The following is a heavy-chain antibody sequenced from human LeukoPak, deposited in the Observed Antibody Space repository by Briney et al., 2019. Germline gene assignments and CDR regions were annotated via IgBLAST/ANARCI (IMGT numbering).Heavy chain of an antibody. D-gene: IGHD3-10*01. V-gene: IGHV3-7*01. CDR3: ARTPYYHRSEGGALDL. CDR1: GLTFSNAW. Sequence: GGSLRLSCAASGLTFSNAWMTWVRQAPGTGLEWVANINQDGSETNYVDSVRGRFTISRDNAKNSLYLQMSSLRVEDTAVYYRARTPYYHRSEGGALDLWGQGTMVTVSS. J-gene: IGHJ3*01. CDR2: INQDGSET.